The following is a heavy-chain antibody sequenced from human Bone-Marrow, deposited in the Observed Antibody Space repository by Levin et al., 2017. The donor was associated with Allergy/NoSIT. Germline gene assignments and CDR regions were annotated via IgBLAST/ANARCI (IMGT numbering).Heavy chain of an antibody. Sequence: GESLKISCKASGYTFTSYGISWVRQAPGQGLEWMGWISAYNGNTNYAQKLQGRVTMTTDTSTSTAYMELRSLRSDDTAVYYCARDLVPRHIVVVVAATWADAFDIWGQGTMVTVSS. J-gene: IGHJ3*02. CDR2: ISAYNGNT. D-gene: IGHD2-15*01. CDR1: GYTFTSYG. V-gene: IGHV1-18*01. CDR3: ARDLVPRHIVVVVAATWADAFDI.